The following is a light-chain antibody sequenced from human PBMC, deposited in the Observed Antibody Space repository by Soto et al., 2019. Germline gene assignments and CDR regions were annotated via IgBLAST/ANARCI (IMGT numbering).Light chain of an antibody. CDR2: DVS. CDR1: SSDVGGYNY. V-gene: IGLV2-14*01. CDR3: SSYTSSSTLYV. Sequence: SVLPQPASVSGSPGQSITISCTGTSSDVGGYNYVSWYQQNPGKAPKLMIYDVSNRPSGVSNRFSGSKSGNTASLSISGLQAEDEADYYCSSYTSSSTLYVFGTGTKVTVL. J-gene: IGLJ1*01.